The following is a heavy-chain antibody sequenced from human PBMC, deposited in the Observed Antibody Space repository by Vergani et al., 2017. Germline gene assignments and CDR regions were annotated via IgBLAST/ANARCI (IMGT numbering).Heavy chain of an antibody. Sequence: EVQLVQSGAEVKTPGESLKISCKGSGYSFTSYWIGWVRQMPGKGLEWMGIIYPGDSDTRYSPSFQGQVTISADNSISTASLQWSSLKDSDTAMYYCAGQEGNHGDYVGWFDPWGQGTLVTVSS. J-gene: IGHJ5*02. CDR1: GYSFTSYW. CDR3: AGQEGNHGDYVGWFDP. V-gene: IGHV5-51*01. D-gene: IGHD4-17*01. CDR2: IYPGDSDT.